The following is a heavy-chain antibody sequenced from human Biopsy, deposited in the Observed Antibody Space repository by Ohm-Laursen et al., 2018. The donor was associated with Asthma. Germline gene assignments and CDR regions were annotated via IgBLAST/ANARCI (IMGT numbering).Heavy chain of an antibody. CDR2: IYSGGTS. CDR1: GFTVSRDH. J-gene: IGHJ4*02. CDR3: ARGDSSGWSHYYFDY. D-gene: IGHD6-19*01. Sequence: SLRLSCAASGFTVSRDHMFWARQAPGKGLEWVSVIYSGGTSHTADSVRGRFTISRDFSKNTLHLQMHSLRVEDTAVYHCARGDSSGWSHYYFDYWGQGTLVTVSS. V-gene: IGHV3-53*01.